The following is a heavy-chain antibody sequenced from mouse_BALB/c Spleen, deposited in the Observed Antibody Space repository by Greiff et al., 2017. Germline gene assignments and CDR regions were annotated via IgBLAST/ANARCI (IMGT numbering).Heavy chain of an antibody. J-gene: IGHJ3*01. Sequence: EVKLMESGGGLVKPGGSLKLSCAASGFTFSDYYMYWVRQTPEKRLEWVATISDGGSYTYYPDSVKGRFTISRDNAKNNLYLQMSSLKSEDTAMYYCARGGYGTFAYWGQGTLVTVSA. D-gene: IGHD2-10*02. CDR2: ISDGGSYT. CDR1: GFTFSDYY. CDR3: ARGGYGTFAY. V-gene: IGHV5-4*02.